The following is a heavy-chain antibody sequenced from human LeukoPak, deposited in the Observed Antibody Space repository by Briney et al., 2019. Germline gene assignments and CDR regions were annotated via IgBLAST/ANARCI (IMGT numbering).Heavy chain of an antibody. V-gene: IGHV1-69*02. Sequence: SVKVSCKASGGTFSSYTISWVRQAPGQGLEWMGRIIPILGIANYAQKFQGRVTITADKSTSTAYMELSSLTSEDTAVYYCAMVAVADTLYLYYFDYWGQGTLVTVSS. D-gene: IGHD6-19*01. CDR1: GGTFSSYT. CDR3: AMVAVADTLYLYYFDY. CDR2: IIPILGIA. J-gene: IGHJ4*02.